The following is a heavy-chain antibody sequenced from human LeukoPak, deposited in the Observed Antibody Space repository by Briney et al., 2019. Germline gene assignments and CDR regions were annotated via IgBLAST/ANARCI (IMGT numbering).Heavy chain of an antibody. CDR3: ARDPVTGGYNSGWYGPDY. CDR2: IYHSGST. Sequence: PSETLSLTCTVSGGSVSSSSYYWSWIRQPPGKGLEWIGYIYHSGSTNYNPSLKSPVTISGDTSKTQFSLKLTSVTAADTAVYYCARDPVTGGYNSGWYGPDYWGQGTLVTVSS. CDR1: GGSVSSSSYY. J-gene: IGHJ4*02. D-gene: IGHD6-19*01. V-gene: IGHV4-61*01.